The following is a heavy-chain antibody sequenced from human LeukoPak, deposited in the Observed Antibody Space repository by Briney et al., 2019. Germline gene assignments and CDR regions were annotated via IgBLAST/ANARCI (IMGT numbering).Heavy chain of an antibody. Sequence: GGSLRLSCAASGFTFSSFEMNWVRQPPGKGLEWVSYISSSGSTIYYADSVEGRFTISRDNAKNSLYLQMNSLRAEDTAVYYYAREYSSSPLFDYWGQGTLVTVSS. J-gene: IGHJ4*02. CDR1: GFTFSSFE. V-gene: IGHV3-48*03. D-gene: IGHD6-13*01. CDR3: AREYSSSPLFDY. CDR2: ISSSGSTI.